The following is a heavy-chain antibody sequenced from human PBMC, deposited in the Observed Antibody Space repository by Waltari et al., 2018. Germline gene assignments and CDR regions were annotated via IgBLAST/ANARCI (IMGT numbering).Heavy chain of an antibody. D-gene: IGHD5-18*01. CDR3: ARDLTAQGIGY. CDR1: GGSISSYY. V-gene: IGHV4-59*01. CDR2: IYYSGST. Sequence: QVQLQESGPGLVKPSETLSLTCTVSGGSISSYYWSWIRQPPGKGLEWIGYIYYSGSTNYNPSLKSRVTISVDTSKNQFSLKLSSVTAADTAVYYCARDLTAQGIGYWGQGTLVTVSS. J-gene: IGHJ4*02.